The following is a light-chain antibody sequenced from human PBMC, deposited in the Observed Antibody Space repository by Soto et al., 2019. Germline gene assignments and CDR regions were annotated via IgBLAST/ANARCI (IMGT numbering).Light chain of an antibody. CDR2: KAS. CDR3: QQYNSYSS. V-gene: IGKV1-5*03. CDR1: QSISSW. J-gene: IGKJ1*01. Sequence: DIQMTQSPSTLSASVGDRVTITCRASQSISSWLAWYQQKPGKAPKLLIYKASSLESGVPSRFNGSGSGTEFTLTISCLQPDDFATYYCQQYNSYSSFGQGTKVDIK.